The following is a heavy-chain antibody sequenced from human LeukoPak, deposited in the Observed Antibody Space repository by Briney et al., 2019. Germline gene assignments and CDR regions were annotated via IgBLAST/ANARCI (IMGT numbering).Heavy chain of an antibody. J-gene: IGHJ4*02. CDR1: GYSFTSYW. V-gene: IGHV1-69*01. CDR2: IIPIFGTA. CDR3: ARSSGYSSSRFDY. Sequence: KISCKGSGYSFTSYWIGWVRQAPGQGLEWMGGIIPIFGTANYAQKFQGRVTITADESTSTAYMELSSLRSEDTAVYYCARSSGYSSSRFDYWGQGTLVTVSS. D-gene: IGHD6-13*01.